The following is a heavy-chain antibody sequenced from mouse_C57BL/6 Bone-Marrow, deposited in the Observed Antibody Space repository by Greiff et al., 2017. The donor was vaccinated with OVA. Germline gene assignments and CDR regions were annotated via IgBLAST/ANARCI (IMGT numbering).Heavy chain of an antibody. D-gene: IGHD2-3*01. Sequence: EVNVVESGGGLVKPGGSLKLSCAASGFTFSSYAMSWVRQTPEKRLEWVATISDGGSYTYYPDNVKGRFTISRDNAKNNLYLQMSHLKSEDTAMYYCARDLVTTYGDYWGQGTSVTVSS. CDR1: GFTFSSYA. CDR3: ARDLVTTYGDY. J-gene: IGHJ4*01. CDR2: ISDGGSYT. V-gene: IGHV5-4*01.